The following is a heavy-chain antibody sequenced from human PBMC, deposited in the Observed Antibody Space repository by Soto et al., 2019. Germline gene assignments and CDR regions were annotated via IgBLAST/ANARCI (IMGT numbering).Heavy chain of an antibody. CDR1: GFIFGHYY. Sequence: GGSLRLSCAASGFIFGHYYMSWIRQAPGAGLEWVSYISTSGNITHYADSVKGRFTISRDNAKNSLHLQMNSLKVEDTAVYYCVKGYYDSGGYHYFDYWGKGTLVTVSS. V-gene: IGHV3-11*01. D-gene: IGHD3-22*01. J-gene: IGHJ4*02. CDR2: ISTSGNIT. CDR3: VKGYYDSGGYHYFDY.